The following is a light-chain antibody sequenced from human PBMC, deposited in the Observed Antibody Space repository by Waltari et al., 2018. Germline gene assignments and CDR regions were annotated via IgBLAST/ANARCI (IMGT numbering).Light chain of an antibody. J-gene: IGKJ2*01. Sequence: DIVMTQSPLSLTVTPGEPASISCRSSQSLLHDVGHTFFDWYLQRPGQSPQLLIDWGSNRASGVPDRFSGSESGTDFTLKISSVEAEDVGTYYCMQALQTPYTFGQGTKLDIK. CDR1: QSLLHDVGHTF. CDR2: WGS. CDR3: MQALQTPYT. V-gene: IGKV2-28*01.